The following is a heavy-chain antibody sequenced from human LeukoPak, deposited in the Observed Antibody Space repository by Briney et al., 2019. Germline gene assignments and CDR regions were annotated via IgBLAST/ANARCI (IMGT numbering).Heavy chain of an antibody. Sequence: PGGSLRLSCAASGFTFSSYGMHWVRQAPGKGLEWVAFIRYDGSNKYYADSVKGRFTISRDNSKNTLYLQMNSLRAEDTAVYYCAKDPDPLKRYFATSGGGHFDYWGQGTLVTVSS. CDR1: GFTFSSYG. CDR2: IRYDGSNK. CDR3: AKDPDPLKRYFATSGGGHFDY. J-gene: IGHJ4*02. V-gene: IGHV3-30*02. D-gene: IGHD3-9*01.